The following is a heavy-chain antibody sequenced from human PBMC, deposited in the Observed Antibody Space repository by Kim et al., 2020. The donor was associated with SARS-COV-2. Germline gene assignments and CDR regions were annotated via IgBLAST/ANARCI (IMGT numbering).Heavy chain of an antibody. CDR2: INHSGST. Sequence: SETLSLTCAVYGGSFSGYYWSWIRQPPGKGLEWIGEINHSGSTNYNPSLKSRVTISVDTSKNQFSLKLSSVTAADTAVYYCARILRQQQDSKLRDGNWF. J-gene: IGHJ5*01. CDR1: GGSFSGYY. V-gene: IGHV4-34*01. D-gene: IGHD6-13*01. CDR3: ARILRQQQDSKLRDGNWF.